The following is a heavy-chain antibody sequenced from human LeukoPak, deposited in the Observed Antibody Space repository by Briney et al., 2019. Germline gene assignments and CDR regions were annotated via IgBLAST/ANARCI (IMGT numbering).Heavy chain of an antibody. CDR1: GFTFSSYG. CDR2: ISYDGSNK. V-gene: IGHV3-30*03. CDR3: ARESYGSGIPDY. J-gene: IGHJ4*02. D-gene: IGHD3-10*01. Sequence: GRSLRLSCAASGFTFSSYGMHWVRQAPGKGLEWVAVISYDGSNKYYADSVKGRFTISRDNSKNTLYLQMNSLRAEDTAVYYCARESYGSGIPDYWGQGTLVTVSS.